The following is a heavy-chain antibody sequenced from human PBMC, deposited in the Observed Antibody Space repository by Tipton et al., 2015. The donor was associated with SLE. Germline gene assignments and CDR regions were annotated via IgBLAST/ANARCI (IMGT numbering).Heavy chain of an antibody. J-gene: IGHJ4*02. CDR3: ARDMSTVPAAPFDY. CDR2: IWDDGSQK. D-gene: IGHD2-2*01. Sequence: RSLRLSCVASGFIFSHYGMHWVRQAPGKGLEWVAVIWDDGSQKYHADSVKGRFAISRDNSKNTLYLQMNSLRAEDTALYYCARDMSTVPAAPFDYWGQGTLVTVSS. V-gene: IGHV3-33*01. CDR1: GFIFSHYG.